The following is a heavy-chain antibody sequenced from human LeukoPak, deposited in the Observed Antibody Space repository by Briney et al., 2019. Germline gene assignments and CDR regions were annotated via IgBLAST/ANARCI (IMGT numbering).Heavy chain of an antibody. CDR3: ASTYYDYVWGSYPDDYYYYYMDV. CDR2: IIPIFGTA. D-gene: IGHD3-16*02. V-gene: IGHV1-69*05. J-gene: IGHJ6*03. CDR1: GGTFSSYA. Sequence: SVKVSCKASGGTFSSYAISWVRQAPGQGLEWMGRIIPIFGTANYAQKFQGRVTITTDESTSTAYMELSSLRSEDTAVYFCASTYYDYVWGSYPDDYYYYYMDVWGKGTTVTVSS.